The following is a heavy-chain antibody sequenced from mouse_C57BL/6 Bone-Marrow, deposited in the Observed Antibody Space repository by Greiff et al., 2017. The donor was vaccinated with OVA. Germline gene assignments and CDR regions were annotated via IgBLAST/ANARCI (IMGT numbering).Heavy chain of an antibody. J-gene: IGHJ1*03. Sequence: DVKLVESGPGLAKPSQTLSLTCSVTGYSITSDYWNWIRKFPGNKLEYMGYISYSGSTYYNPSLKSRISITRDTSKNQYYLQLNSVTTEDTATYYCARYYYYGSSNWYFDVWGTGTTVTVSS. CDR1: GYSITSDY. V-gene: IGHV3-8*01. CDR2: ISYSGST. D-gene: IGHD1-1*01. CDR3: ARYYYYGSSNWYFDV.